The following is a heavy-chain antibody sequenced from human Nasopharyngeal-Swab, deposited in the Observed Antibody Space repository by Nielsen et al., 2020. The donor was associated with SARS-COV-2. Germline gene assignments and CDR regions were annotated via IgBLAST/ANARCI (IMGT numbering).Heavy chain of an antibody. D-gene: IGHD2-21*02. CDR3: ARGDSIWY. V-gene: IGHV3-48*04. J-gene: IGHJ4*02. Sequence: GESLKISCAASGFTFSSYSMSWVRQAPGKGLEWVSYISSSSSTIYYADSVKGRFTISRDNAKNSLYLQMNSLRAEDTAAYYCARGDSIWYWGQGTLVTVSS. CDR1: GFTFSSYS. CDR2: ISSSSSTI.